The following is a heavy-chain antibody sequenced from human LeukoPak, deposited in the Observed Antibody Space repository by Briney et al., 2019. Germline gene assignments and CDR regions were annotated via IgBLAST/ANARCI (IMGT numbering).Heavy chain of an antibody. CDR2: IGGNRDTS. CDR3: ATRHEYSYPY. J-gene: IGHJ4*02. V-gene: IGHV3-64*02. CDR1: GFTFYNYA. D-gene: IGHD5-18*01. Sequence: GGSLRLSCVASGFTFYNYAMHWVRQAPGKGLEYVSAIGGNRDTSYYADSVKGRFTISRDNSKNTVYLQLGSLRTEDMAVYYCATRHEYSYPYWGQGTLVTVSS.